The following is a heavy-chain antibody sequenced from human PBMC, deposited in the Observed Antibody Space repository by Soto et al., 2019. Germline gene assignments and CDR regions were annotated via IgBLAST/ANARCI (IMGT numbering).Heavy chain of an antibody. CDR1: GLTIRGKKN. Sequence: DVQLVESGGGLIQPGGSLKLSCPAPGLTIRGKKNITWVRQAQGKGLEWLSALYSEDGTFYADSVEGRFTISRDYSKNTVYLQLNTLTPEDTAVYYCASWQEREHAFDVWGQGTVVTVSS. D-gene: IGHD1-26*01. V-gene: IGHV3-53*01. J-gene: IGHJ3*01. CDR2: LYSEDGT. CDR3: ASWQEREHAFDV.